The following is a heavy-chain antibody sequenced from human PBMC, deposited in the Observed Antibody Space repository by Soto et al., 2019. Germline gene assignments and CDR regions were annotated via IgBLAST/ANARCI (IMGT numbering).Heavy chain of an antibody. CDR3: ARERSRYDRSGYYRPDY. CDR2: IIPILGTP. Sequence: GASVKVSCKASGDTFSNYAISWVRQAPGQGLEWMGGIIPILGTPNYAQKFQGRVTITADKSTSTAYMELSSLRSEDTAVYYCARERSRYDRSGYYRPDYWGQGTLVTVSS. V-gene: IGHV1-69*10. CDR1: GDTFSNYA. J-gene: IGHJ4*02. D-gene: IGHD3-22*01.